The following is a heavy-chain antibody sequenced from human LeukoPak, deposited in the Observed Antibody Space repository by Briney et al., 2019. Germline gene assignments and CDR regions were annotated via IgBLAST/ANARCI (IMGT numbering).Heavy chain of an antibody. CDR2: IIPIFGTA. D-gene: IGHD6-13*01. CDR3: VRSGPAASNYYYYMDV. CDR1: GGTFSSYA. Sequence: SVKVSCKASGGTFSSYAISWVRQAPGQGLEWMGGIIPIFGTANYAQRFQGKVTITTDESMSTAYMELSGLRSEDTAVYYCVRSGPAASNYYYYMDVWGKGTTVTVSS. V-gene: IGHV1-69*05. J-gene: IGHJ6*03.